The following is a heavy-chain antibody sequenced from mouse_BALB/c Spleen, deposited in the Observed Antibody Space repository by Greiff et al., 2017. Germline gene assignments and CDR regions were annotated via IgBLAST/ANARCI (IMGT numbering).Heavy chain of an antibody. V-gene: IGHV1S29*02. Sequence: EVKLVESGPELVKPGASVKISCKASGYTFTDYNMHWVKQSHGKSLEWIGYIYPYNGGTGYNQKFKSKATLTVDNSSSTAYMELRSLTSEDSAVYYCAREGTMHPSFDYWGQGTTLTVSS. CDR3: AREGTMHPSFDY. D-gene: IGHD6-5*01. CDR1: GYTFTDYN. CDR2: IYPYNGGT. J-gene: IGHJ2*01.